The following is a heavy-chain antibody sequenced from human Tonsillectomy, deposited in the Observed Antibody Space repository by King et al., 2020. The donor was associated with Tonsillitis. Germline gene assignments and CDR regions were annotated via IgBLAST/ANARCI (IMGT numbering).Heavy chain of an antibody. J-gene: IGHJ4*02. CDR3: ASPPSYGSGQRDY. CDR1: GFTFSSYW. Sequence: VQLVESGGGLVQPGGSLRLSCAASGFTFSSYWMHWVRQAPGKGLVWVSRINSDGSSTSYADSVKGRFTISRDNAKNTLYLQMNSLRAEDTDVYYCASPPSYGSGQRDYWGQGTLVTVSS. V-gene: IGHV3-74*01. CDR2: INSDGSST. D-gene: IGHD3-10*01.